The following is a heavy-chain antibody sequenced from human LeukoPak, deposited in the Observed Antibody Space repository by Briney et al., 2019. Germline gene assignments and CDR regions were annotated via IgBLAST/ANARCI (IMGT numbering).Heavy chain of an antibody. V-gene: IGHV4-39*01. CDR2: IYYSGST. CDR3: ARQEIVYGGNRHDY. Sequence: SETLSLTCTVSGGSISSSSYYWGWIRQPPGKGLEWIGSIYYSGSTYYNPSLKSRVTISVDTSKNQFSLKLSSVTAADTAVYYCARQEIVYGGNRHDYWGQGTLVTVSS. D-gene: IGHD4-23*01. J-gene: IGHJ4*02. CDR1: GGSISSSSYY.